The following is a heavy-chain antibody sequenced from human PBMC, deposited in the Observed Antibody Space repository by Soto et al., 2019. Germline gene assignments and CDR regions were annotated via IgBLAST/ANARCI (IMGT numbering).Heavy chain of an antibody. V-gene: IGHV4-34*01. J-gene: IGHJ4*02. CDR2: INHSXST. Sequence: XXTLSLTCAVYCGSFIGYYWTWIRQPPGTGLEWIAXINHSXSTNYTTSLKXXVTISVDXXKNQLSLKMTSVTAADTAVYYCARDKINGIFDYWGQGTLVTVSS. CDR1: CGSFIGYY. D-gene: IGHD2-8*01. CDR3: ARDKINGIFDY.